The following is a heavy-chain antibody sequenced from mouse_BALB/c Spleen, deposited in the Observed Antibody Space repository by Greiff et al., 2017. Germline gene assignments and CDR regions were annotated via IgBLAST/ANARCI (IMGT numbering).Heavy chain of an antibody. Sequence: VQLKESGAELVKPGASVKLSCTASGFNIKDTYMHWVKQRPEQGLEWIGRIDPANGNTKYDPKFQGKATITADTSSNTAYLQLSSLTSEDTAVYYCARSGDGNYYFDSWGQGTTLTVSS. CDR3: ARSGDGNYYFDS. D-gene: IGHD2-1*01. CDR1: GFNIKDTY. J-gene: IGHJ2*01. V-gene: IGHV14-3*02. CDR2: IDPANGNT.